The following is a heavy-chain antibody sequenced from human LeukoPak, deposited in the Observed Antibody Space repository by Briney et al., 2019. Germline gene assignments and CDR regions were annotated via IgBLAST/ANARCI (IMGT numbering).Heavy chain of an antibody. CDR1: GGSISSGSYY. D-gene: IGHD1-26*01. Sequence: PSETPSLTCTVSGGSISSGSYYWSWIRQPPGKGLEWIGEINHSGSTNYNPSLKSRVTISVDTSKNQFSLKLSSVTAADTAVYYCARAQSGSYLGNWFDPWGQGTLVTVSS. J-gene: IGHJ5*01. CDR3: ARAQSGSYLGNWFDP. V-gene: IGHV4-39*07. CDR2: INHSGST.